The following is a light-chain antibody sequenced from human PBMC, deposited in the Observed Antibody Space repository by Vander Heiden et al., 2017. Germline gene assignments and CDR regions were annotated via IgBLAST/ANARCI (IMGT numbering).Light chain of an antibody. J-gene: IGLJ2*01. CDR1: SGNSRVA. V-gene: IGLV4-69*01. Sequence: HLLMTQSPSASASLAPSVKLTCTCRSGNSRVAIAGHQQQPEKGPRYMMKVNSDGSQTKGDGIPFRGSGSGSGAARGLTISRPQAEDEGDYYCQTRATGIEVFGGGTKLTVL. CDR2: VNSDGSQ. CDR3: QTRATGIEV.